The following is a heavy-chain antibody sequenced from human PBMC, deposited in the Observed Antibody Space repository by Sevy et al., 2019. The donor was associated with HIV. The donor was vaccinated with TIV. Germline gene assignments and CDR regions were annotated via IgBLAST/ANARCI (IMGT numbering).Heavy chain of an antibody. CDR2: IYASGRT. Sequence: SETLSLTCTVSGDSISSGDSFWSWIRQPAGRGLEWIGRIYASGRTMYNPSLKSRLTLSVDTSKNQFSLELTSVTAADTAVYYCARDGIIRDYYYAMDVWGQGTPVTVSS. J-gene: IGHJ6*02. V-gene: IGHV4-61*02. CDR3: ARDGIIRDYYYAMDV. CDR1: GDSISSGDSF. D-gene: IGHD1-26*01.